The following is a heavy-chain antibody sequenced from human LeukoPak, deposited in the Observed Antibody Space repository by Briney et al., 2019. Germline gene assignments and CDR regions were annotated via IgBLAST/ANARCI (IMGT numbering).Heavy chain of an antibody. CDR1: GFTFSSYA. V-gene: IGHV3-23*01. J-gene: IGHJ4*02. CDR3: TKDHTLYCSSTSCYAPSFDY. D-gene: IGHD2-2*01. Sequence: PGGSLRLSCAASGFTFSSYAMNWVRQAPGKGLEWVSAISGSAGSTYYADSVKGRFTISRDNSKNTLYLQMNSLRAEDTAVYYCTKDHTLYCSSTSCYAPSFDYWGQGTLVTVSS. CDR2: ISGSAGST.